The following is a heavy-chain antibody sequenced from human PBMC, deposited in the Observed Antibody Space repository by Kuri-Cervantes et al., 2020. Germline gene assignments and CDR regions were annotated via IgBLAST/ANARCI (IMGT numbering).Heavy chain of an antibody. D-gene: IGHD4/OR15-4a*01. CDR1: GFSLSTSGVG. V-gene: IGHV2-5*01. J-gene: IGHJ6*02. CDR3: AHCTLVQTGPYGMDV. CDR2: IYWNDDK. Sequence: SGPTLVKPTQTLTLTCTFSGFSLSTSGVGVGWIRQPPGKALEWLALIYWNDDKRYSPSLKSRLTITKDTSKNQVVLTMTNMDPADTATYYCAHCTLVQTGPYGMDVWGQGTTVTVSS.